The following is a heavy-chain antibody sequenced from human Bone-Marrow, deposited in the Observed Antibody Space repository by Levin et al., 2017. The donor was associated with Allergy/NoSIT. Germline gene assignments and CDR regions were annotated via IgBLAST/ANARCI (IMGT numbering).Heavy chain of an antibody. D-gene: IGHD3-10*01. CDR3: AKLRDYYGSGPFGAFDI. J-gene: IGHJ3*02. CDR2: ISGGGDVT. Sequence: PGGSLRLSCAASGFTFRSFAMSWVRQTPGKGLEWVSVISGGGDVTQFADSVKGRFTISRDNSMKRLYLQLNSLRAEDTAVYYCAKLRDYYGSGPFGAFDIWGQGTMVTVSS. V-gene: IGHV3-23*01. CDR1: GFTFRSFA.